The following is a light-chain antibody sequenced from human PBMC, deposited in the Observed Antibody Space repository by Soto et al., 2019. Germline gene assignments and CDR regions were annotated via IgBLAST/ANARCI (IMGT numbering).Light chain of an antibody. Sequence: DIVMTQSPDSLAVSLGERATINCKSSQSVLYSSNNKNYLAWYQRKPGQPPKLLIYWASTRESGVPDRFSGSGSGTDFTLTISSLQAEDVAVYYCQQYYSLWTFGQGTKVEIK. V-gene: IGKV4-1*01. CDR1: QSVLYSSNNKNY. CDR3: QQYYSLWT. CDR2: WAS. J-gene: IGKJ1*01.